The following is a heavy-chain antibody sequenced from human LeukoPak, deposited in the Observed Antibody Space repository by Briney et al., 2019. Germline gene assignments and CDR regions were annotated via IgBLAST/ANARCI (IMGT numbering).Heavy chain of an antibody. Sequence: GGSLRLSCAASGFTFSSYSMHWVRQAPGKGLEWVSYISSSSSYIYYADSVKGRFTISRDNAKNSLYLQMNSLRAEDTAVYYCAKDLDSGSYGSAFDIWGQGTMVTVSS. CDR1: GFTFSSYS. D-gene: IGHD1-26*01. CDR2: ISSSSSYI. J-gene: IGHJ3*02. CDR3: AKDLDSGSYGSAFDI. V-gene: IGHV3-21*04.